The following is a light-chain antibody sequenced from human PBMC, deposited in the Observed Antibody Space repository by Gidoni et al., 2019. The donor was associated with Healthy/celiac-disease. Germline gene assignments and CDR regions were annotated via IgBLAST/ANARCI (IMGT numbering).Light chain of an antibody. J-gene: IGKJ1*01. CDR3: QQYYSTPWT. CDR2: WAS. Sequence: DIVMTQSPDSLAVSLGERATINCKSSQSVLYRSNNKNYLAWYQQKPGQPPKLLIYWASTRESGVPDRFSGSGSGTDFTLTISSLQAEDVAVCYCQQYYSTPWTFGQGTKVEIK. CDR1: QSVLYRSNNKNY. V-gene: IGKV4-1*01.